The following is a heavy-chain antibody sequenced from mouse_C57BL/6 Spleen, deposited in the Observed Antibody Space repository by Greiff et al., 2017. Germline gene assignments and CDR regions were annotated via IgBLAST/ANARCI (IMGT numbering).Heavy chain of an antibody. CDR1: GYSFTDYN. J-gene: IGHJ1*03. Sequence: QLKESGPELVKPGASVKISCKASGYSFTDYNMNWVKQSNGKSLEWIGVINPNYGTTSYNQKFKGKATLTVDQSSSTAYMQLNSLTSEDAAVYYCARSGGVYYGSSPYWYFDVWGTGTTVTVSS. V-gene: IGHV1-39*01. CDR2: INPNYGTT. D-gene: IGHD1-1*01. CDR3: ARSGGVYYGSSPYWYFDV.